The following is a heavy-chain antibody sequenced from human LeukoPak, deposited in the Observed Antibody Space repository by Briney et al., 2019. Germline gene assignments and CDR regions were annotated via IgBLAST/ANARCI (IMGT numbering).Heavy chain of an antibody. Sequence: PSETLSLTCTVSGGSITSYHWSWIRQPPGKGLEWVGYIYYSGTTYYNPSLESRVTISIDTSKNQLFLKLTSVTAADTAVYYCYAAIGGGPQGYWGQGTLVAVSS. J-gene: IGHJ4*02. D-gene: IGHD6-13*01. V-gene: IGHV4-59*03. CDR1: GGSITSYH. CDR2: IYYSGTT. CDR3: YAAIGGGPQGY.